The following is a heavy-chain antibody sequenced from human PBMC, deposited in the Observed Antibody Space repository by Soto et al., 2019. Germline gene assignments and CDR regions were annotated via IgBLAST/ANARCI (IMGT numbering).Heavy chain of an antibody. CDR3: AKGRTEWGSGACRFDY. D-gene: IGHD6-19*01. V-gene: IGHV3-23*01. CDR2: ISGSGSST. J-gene: IGHJ4*02. CDR1: GFTFNNYA. Sequence: EVQLLESGGGLVQPGGSLRLSCAPSGFTFNNYAMSWVRQAPGKGLEWVSAISGSGSSTYYADSVKGRFTISRDNFKNTLYLQVNSLRAEDTAIYYCAKGRTEWGSGACRFDYWGQGTVVTVSS.